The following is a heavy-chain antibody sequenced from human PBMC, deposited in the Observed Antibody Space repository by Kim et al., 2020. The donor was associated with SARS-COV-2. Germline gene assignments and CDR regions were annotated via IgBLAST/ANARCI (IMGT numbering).Heavy chain of an antibody. J-gene: IGHJ6*02. CDR2: ISSSGSTI. V-gene: IGHV3-48*03. CDR3: ARVGWPIAVAGTGQGYYYYGMDV. Sequence: GGSLRLSCAASGFTFSSYEMNWVRQAPGKGLEWVSYISSSGSTIYYADSVKGRFTISRDNAKNSLYLQMNSLRAEDTAVYYCARVGWPIAVAGTGQGYYYYGMDVWGQGTTVTVSS. CDR1: GFTFSSYE. D-gene: IGHD6-19*01.